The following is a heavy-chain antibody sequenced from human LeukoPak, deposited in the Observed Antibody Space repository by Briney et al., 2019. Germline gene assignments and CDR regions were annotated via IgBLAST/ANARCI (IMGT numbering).Heavy chain of an antibody. CDR3: ARDNGGYLGNWFDP. Sequence: ASVKVSCKASRGTFSNYGISWVRQAPGQGLEWMGWISTYNGNTNYAQKLQGRVTMTTDTSTSTAYMELRSLRSDDTAVYYCARDNGGYLGNWFDPWGQGTLVTVSS. J-gene: IGHJ5*02. D-gene: IGHD2-8*01. CDR2: ISTYNGNT. CDR1: RGTFSNYG. V-gene: IGHV1-18*01.